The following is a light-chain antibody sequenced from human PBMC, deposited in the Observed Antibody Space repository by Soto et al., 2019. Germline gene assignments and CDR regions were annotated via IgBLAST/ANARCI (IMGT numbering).Light chain of an antibody. J-gene: IGKJ1*01. V-gene: IGKV3-15*01. CDR1: QSVGSN. Sequence: EIVMTQSPATLSVSPGERATLSCRASQSVGSNLAWYQQKPGQAPRLLIYGASTRATGIPARFSGSGSGTDLTLTISSLQSEDFAIYFCQQYNNWPPDRTFGQGTKVEIK. CDR2: GAS. CDR3: QQYNNWPPDRT.